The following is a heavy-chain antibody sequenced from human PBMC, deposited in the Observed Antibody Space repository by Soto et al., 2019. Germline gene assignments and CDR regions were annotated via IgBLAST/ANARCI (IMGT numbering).Heavy chain of an antibody. Sequence: GGSLRLSCVVSGFSVSATSIFGVRQATGKGLEWVSLMHRGGTTDNADSVKGRFTTSRDKSKNTLYLHMNGLRVEDTAVYYCARVNTTLVDHFDCWGQGTLVTVSS. CDR1: GFSVSATS. D-gene: IGHD5-18*01. J-gene: IGHJ4*02. CDR2: MHRGGTT. V-gene: IGHV3-53*01. CDR3: ARVNTTLVDHFDC.